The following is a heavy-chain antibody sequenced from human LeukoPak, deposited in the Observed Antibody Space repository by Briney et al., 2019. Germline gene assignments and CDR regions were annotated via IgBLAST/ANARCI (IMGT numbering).Heavy chain of an antibody. Sequence: ASVKVSCKVSGYTLTELSMHWVRQAPGKGLEWMGGFDPEDGETIYAQKFQGRVTMTEDTSTDTAYMELSSLRSEDTAVYYCATAKTSILGGLSFCDYWGQGTLVTVSS. CDR1: GYTLTELS. V-gene: IGHV1-24*01. CDR3: ATAKTSILGGLSFCDY. D-gene: IGHD3-16*02. J-gene: IGHJ4*02. CDR2: FDPEDGET.